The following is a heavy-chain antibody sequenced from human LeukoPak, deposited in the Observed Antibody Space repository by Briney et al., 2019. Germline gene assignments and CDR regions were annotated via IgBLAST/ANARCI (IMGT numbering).Heavy chain of an antibody. CDR3: AKGRCSRTICSFEN. D-gene: IGHD2-2*01. J-gene: IGHJ4*02. CDR2: ITDSGGTT. Sequence: GPSLRLSCAASRFTFSSYAMTWVSQAPGKGLEWDSTITDSGGTTSYADSVKGRFTISRDNYKTTLYLQMNSLRAEDTALYYCAKGRCSRTICSFENWGQGTLVTVSS. CDR1: RFTFSSYA. V-gene: IGHV3-23*01.